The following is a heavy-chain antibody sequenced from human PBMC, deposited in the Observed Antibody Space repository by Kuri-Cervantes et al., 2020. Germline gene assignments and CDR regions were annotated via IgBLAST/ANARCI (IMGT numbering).Heavy chain of an antibody. CDR2: ISWDGGST. CDR3: ARDVLGTYYDILTGYGSDYMDV. CDR1: GFTFDDYA. J-gene: IGHJ6*03. V-gene: IGHV3-43D*04. Sequence: GGSLRLSCAASGFTFDDYAMHWVRQAPGKGLEWVSLISWDGGSTYYADSVKGRFTISRDNAKNSLSLQMNSLRAEDTAVYYCARDVLGTYYDILTGYGSDYMDVWGKGTTVTVSS. D-gene: IGHD3-9*01.